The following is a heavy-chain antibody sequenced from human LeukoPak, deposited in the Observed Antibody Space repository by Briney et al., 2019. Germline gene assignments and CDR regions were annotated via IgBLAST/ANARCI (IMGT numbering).Heavy chain of an antibody. D-gene: IGHD3-3*01. CDR2: INPSGGST. CDR1: GGTFSSYA. J-gene: IGHJ3*02. CDR3: AREPSGYDTPDAFDI. V-gene: IGHV1-46*01. Sequence: GASVKVSCKASGGTFSSYAISWVRQAPGQGLEWMGIINPSGGSTSYAQKFQGRVTMTRDTSTSTVYMELSSLRSEDTAVYYCAREPSGYDTPDAFDIWGQGTMVTVSS.